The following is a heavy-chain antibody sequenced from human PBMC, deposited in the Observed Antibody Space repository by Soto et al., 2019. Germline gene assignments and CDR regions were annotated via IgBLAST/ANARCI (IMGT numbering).Heavy chain of an antibody. CDR1: GFTFSSYG. CDR2: IWYDGSNK. Sequence: GGSLRLSCAASGFTFSSYGMHWVRQAPGKGLEWVAVIWYDGSNKYYADSVKGRFTISRDNSKNTLYLQMNSLRAEDTAVYYCARDPDCTNGVCYNYYYGMDVWGQGTTVTVSS. V-gene: IGHV3-33*01. J-gene: IGHJ6*02. CDR3: ARDPDCTNGVCYNYYYGMDV. D-gene: IGHD2-8*01.